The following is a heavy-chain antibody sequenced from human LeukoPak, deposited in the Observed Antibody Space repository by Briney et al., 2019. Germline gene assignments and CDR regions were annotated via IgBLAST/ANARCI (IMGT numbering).Heavy chain of an antibody. CDR2: IWYDGSNK. J-gene: IGHJ3*02. D-gene: IGHD5-24*01. Sequence: GRSLRLSCAASGFTFSSYGMHWVRQAPGKGLEWVAVIWYDGSNKYYADSVKGRFTISRDNSKNTLYLQMNSLRAEDTAVYYCASPLGDKAFDIWGQGTMVTVSS. V-gene: IGHV3-33*01. CDR3: ASPLGDKAFDI. CDR1: GFTFSSYG.